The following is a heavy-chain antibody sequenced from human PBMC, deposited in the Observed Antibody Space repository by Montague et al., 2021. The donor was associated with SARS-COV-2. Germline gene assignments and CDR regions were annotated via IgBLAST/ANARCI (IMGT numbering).Heavy chain of an antibody. CDR3: ARVSSSWSQDYYYMDV. J-gene: IGHJ6*03. V-gene: IGHV2-70*11. D-gene: IGHD6-13*01. Sequence: PALVKPTQTLTLTCTFSGFSLSTSGMCVSWIRQPPGKALEWLARIDWDDDKYYSTSLKTRLTISKDTSKNQVVLTMTNMDPVDTATYYCARVSSSWSQDYYYMDVWGKGTPVTVPS. CDR2: IDWDDDK. CDR1: GFSLSTSGMC.